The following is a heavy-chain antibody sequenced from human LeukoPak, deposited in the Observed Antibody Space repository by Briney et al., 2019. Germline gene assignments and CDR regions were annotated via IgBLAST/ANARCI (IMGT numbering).Heavy chain of an antibody. CDR3: ARQSVASFDY. D-gene: IGHD5-12*01. V-gene: IGHV4-59*08. CDR1: GGSISSYH. CDR2: IYYSGST. J-gene: IGHJ4*02. Sequence: PSETLSLTCTISGGSISSYHWSWIRQPPGKGLEWIGYIYYSGSTNYNPSLKSRVTISVDTPKNQFSLKLSSVTAADTAVYYCARQSVASFDYWGQGTLVTVSS.